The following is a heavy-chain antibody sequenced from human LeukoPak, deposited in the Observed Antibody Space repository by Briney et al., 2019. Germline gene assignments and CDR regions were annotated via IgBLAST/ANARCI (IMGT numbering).Heavy chain of an antibody. D-gene: IGHD2/OR15-2a*01. CDR1: GGSISSNNYY. Sequence: SETLSLTCTVSGGSISSNNYYGARIRQPPGKGLEWIANIYYTWSTYYNPSLKNRVTISVDTSKNQFSLNVMSLPAAATAVYYCESLKVPGHFDYWGQGTLVTLS. CDR3: ESLKVPGHFDY. J-gene: IGHJ4*02. CDR2: IYYTWST. V-gene: IGHV4-39*01.